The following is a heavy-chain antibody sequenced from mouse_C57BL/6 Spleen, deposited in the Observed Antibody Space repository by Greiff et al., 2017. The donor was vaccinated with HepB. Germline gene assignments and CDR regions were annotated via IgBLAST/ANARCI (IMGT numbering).Heavy chain of an antibody. CDR2: IYPRSGNT. CDR3: AREGWAFAY. V-gene: IGHV1-81*01. CDR1: GYTFTSYG. Sequence: QVHVKQSGAELARPGASVKLSCKASGYTFTSYGISWVKQRTGQGLEWIGEIYPRSGNTYYNEKFKGKATLTADKSSSTAYMELRSLTSEDSAVYFCAREGWAFAYWGQGTLVTVSA. D-gene: IGHD3-3*01. J-gene: IGHJ3*01.